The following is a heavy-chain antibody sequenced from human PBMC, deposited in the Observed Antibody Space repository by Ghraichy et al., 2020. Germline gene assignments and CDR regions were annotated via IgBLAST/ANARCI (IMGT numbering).Heavy chain of an antibody. D-gene: IGHD5-24*01. CDR3: ASQPRDGYNPNWYFDL. CDR2: IIPISGTT. CDR1: GGTFSSYT. J-gene: IGHJ2*01. V-gene: IGHV1-69*06. Sequence: SVKVSCKASGGTFSSYTINWVRQAPGQGLEWMGRIIPISGTTHYAQKFQGRVTITADKSTSTAYMEVSSLRFEDTAVYYCASQPRDGYNPNWYFDLWGRGTLVTVSS.